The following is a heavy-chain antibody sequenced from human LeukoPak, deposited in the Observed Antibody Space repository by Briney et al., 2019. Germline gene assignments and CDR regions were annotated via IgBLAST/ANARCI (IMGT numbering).Heavy chain of an antibody. CDR2: IYYSGST. CDR3: ATEDYYDSSGFGV. D-gene: IGHD3-22*01. V-gene: IGHV4-61*01. J-gene: IGHJ4*02. CDR1: GGSISSSSYY. Sequence: SETLSLTCTVSGGSISSSSYYWSWIRQPPGKGLEWIGYIYYSGSTNYNPSLKSRVTISVDTSKNQFSLKLSSVTAADTAVYYCATEDYYDSSGFGVWGQGTLVTVSS.